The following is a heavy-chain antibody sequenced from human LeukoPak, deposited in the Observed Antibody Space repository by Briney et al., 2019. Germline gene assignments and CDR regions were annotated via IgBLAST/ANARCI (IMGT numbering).Heavy chain of an antibody. Sequence: SETLSLTCTVSGGSISSGGYYWSWIRQHPGKGLEWIGYIYYSGSTYYHPSLKSRVTISVDTSKNQFSLKLSSVTAADTAVYYCARAPAYDSSGYLFDYWGQGTLVTVSS. CDR1: GGSISSGGYY. J-gene: IGHJ4*02. CDR2: IYYSGST. CDR3: ARAPAYDSSGYLFDY. V-gene: IGHV4-31*03. D-gene: IGHD3-22*01.